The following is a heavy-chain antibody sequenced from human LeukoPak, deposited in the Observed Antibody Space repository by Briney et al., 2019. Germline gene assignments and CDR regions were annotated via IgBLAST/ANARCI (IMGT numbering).Heavy chain of an antibody. CDR2: IFYSGST. V-gene: IGHV4-39*07. CDR1: GGAISSSSYY. CDR3: ARDYSGSYSKAEGHFDY. Sequence: SETLSLTCTVSGGAISSSSYYWGWVRQPPGKGLEWIGSIFYSGSTNYNPSLKSRVTMSVDTSKNQFSLKLSSVTAADTAVYYCARDYSGSYSKAEGHFDYWGQGTLVTVSS. D-gene: IGHD1-26*01. J-gene: IGHJ4*02.